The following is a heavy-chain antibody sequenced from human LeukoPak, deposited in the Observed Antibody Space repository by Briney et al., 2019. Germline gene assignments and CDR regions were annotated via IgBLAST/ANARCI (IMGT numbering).Heavy chain of an antibody. CDR3: ARVSFLRAAMVVRREEEESFDY. V-gene: IGHV1-2*02. CDR1: GYTFTGYY. Sequence: ASVKVSCKASGYTFTGYYMHWVRQAPGQGLEWMGWINPNSGGTNYAQKFQGRVTMTRDTSISTAYMELSRLRSDDTAMYYCARVSFLRAAMVVRREEEESFDYWGQGTLVTVSS. D-gene: IGHD5-18*01. CDR2: INPNSGGT. J-gene: IGHJ4*02.